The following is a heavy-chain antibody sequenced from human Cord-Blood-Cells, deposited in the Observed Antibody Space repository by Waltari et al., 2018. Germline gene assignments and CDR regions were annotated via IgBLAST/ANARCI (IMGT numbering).Heavy chain of an antibody. J-gene: IGHJ4*02. D-gene: IGHD2-21*02. V-gene: IGHV1-69*02. Sequence: QVQLVQSGAEVKKGGSSVKGSCKAAGRTFARHPIRWVRQAPGQGLEWMGRIIPILGIANYAQKFQGRVTITADKSTSTAYMELSSLRSEDTAVYYCARGGNFNEGGFDYWGQGTLVTVSS. CDR2: IIPILGIA. CDR1: GRTFARHP. CDR3: ARGGNFNEGGFDY.